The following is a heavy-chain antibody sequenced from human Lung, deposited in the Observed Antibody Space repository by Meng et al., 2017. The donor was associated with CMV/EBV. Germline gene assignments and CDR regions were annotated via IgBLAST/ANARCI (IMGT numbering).Heavy chain of an antibody. CDR2: IYNEGRT. D-gene: IGHD3-3*01. CDR3: ARLSDPEWLPFAMDV. V-gene: IGHV3-66*02. Sequence: GESLKISCAVSGFIVSDNYISWVRQAPGKGLECISVIYNEGRTFYVDSVKGRFTISRDNSKNTVYLQMSSLRADDTAVYFCARLSDPEWLPFAMDVWGQGXTVTVSS. J-gene: IGHJ6*02. CDR1: GFIVSDNY.